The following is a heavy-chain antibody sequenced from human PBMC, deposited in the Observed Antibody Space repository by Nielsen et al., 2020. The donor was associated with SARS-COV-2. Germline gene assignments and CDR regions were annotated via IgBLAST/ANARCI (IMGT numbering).Heavy chain of an antibody. V-gene: IGHV3-9*01. D-gene: IGHD5-12*01. CDR1: GFTFDDYA. CDR3: AKCSVSGYDSGADY. CDR2: ISWNSGSI. Sequence: GGSLRLSCAASGFTFDDYAMHWVRQAPGKGLEWVSGISWNSGSIGYADSVKGRFTISRDNAKNSLYLQMNSLRAEDTALYYCAKCSVSGYDSGADYWGQGTLVTVSS. J-gene: IGHJ4*02.